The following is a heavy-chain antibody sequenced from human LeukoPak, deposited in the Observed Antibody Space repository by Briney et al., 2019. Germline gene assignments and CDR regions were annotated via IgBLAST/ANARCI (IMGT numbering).Heavy chain of an antibody. D-gene: IGHD2-2*01. CDR1: GGSISSGSYY. CDR2: IYITESA. CDR3: ARSRERICSNPPCYVDLQAT. J-gene: IGHJ4*02. Sequence: SETLSLTCTVSGGSISSGSYYWTWIRQPAGKGLEWIGRIYITESANYNSSLESRVTILVDTSKSQFSLKLSSVTAADTAIYYCARSRERICSNPPCYVDLQATWGQGALVTVSP. V-gene: IGHV4-61*02.